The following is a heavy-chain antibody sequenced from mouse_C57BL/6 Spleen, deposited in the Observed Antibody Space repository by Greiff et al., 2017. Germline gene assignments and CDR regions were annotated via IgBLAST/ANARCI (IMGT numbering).Heavy chain of an antibody. J-gene: IGHJ2*01. D-gene: IGHD2-2*01. CDR1: GYTFTSYW. Sequence: QVQLQQPGAELVKPGASVKMSCKASGYTFTSYWITWVKQRPGQGLEWIGDIYPGSGSTNYNEKFKSKATLTLDTSTSIAYMQLSSLTSEDTAVYYCARYRGLEGYDPYFDYWGQGTTLTVSS. CDR3: ARYRGLEGYDPYFDY. CDR2: IYPGSGST. V-gene: IGHV1-55*01.